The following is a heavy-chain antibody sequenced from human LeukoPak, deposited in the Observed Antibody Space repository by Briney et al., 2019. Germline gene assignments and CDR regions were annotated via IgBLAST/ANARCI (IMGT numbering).Heavy chain of an antibody. CDR1: GFTFSSYA. CDR3: AGEGDGAAGTLLYYFDY. CDR2: ISGSGGST. V-gene: IGHV3-23*01. J-gene: IGHJ4*02. D-gene: IGHD6-13*01. Sequence: GGSLRLSCAASGFTFSSYAMSWVRQAPGKGLEWVSAISGSGGSTYYADSVKGRFTISRDSSKNTLYLQMNSLRAEDTAVYYCAGEGDGAAGTLLYYFDYWGQGTLVTVSS.